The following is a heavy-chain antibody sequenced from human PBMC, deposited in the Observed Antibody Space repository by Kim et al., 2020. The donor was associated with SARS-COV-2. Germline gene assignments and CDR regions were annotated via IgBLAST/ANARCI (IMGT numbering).Heavy chain of an antibody. CDR2: IWYDGSNK. CDR3: AKDIGTAMPNDAFDI. Sequence: GGSLRLSCAASGFTFSSFAMHWVRQAPGKGLEWVAVIWYDGSNKYYADSVKGRFTISRDNSKNTLYLQMNSMRAEDTAVYYCAKDIGTAMPNDAFDIWGQGTMVTVSS. J-gene: IGHJ3*02. D-gene: IGHD5-18*01. CDR1: GFTFSSFA. V-gene: IGHV3-33*06.